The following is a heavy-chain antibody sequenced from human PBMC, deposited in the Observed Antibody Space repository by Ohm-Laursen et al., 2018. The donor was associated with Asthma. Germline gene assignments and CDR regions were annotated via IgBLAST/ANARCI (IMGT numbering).Heavy chain of an antibody. J-gene: IGHJ6*02. CDR1: GYTFTGYY. CDR2: INPNSGGT. V-gene: IGHV1-2*04. Sequence: SVKVSCKASGYTFTGYYMHWVRQAPGQGLEWMGWINPNSGGTNYAQKFQGWVTMTRDTSISTAYMELSRLRSDDTAVYYCARDYRGAVVTHNRGMDVWGQGTTVTVSS. D-gene: IGHD4-23*01. CDR3: ARDYRGAVVTHNRGMDV.